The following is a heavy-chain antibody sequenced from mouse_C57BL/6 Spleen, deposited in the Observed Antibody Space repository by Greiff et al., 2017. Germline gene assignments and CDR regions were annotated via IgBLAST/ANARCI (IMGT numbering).Heavy chain of an antibody. D-gene: IGHD2-1*01. CDR1: GYTFTDYY. V-gene: IGHV1-26*01. CDR2: INPNNGGT. CDR3: ARRRLLYAMDY. J-gene: IGHJ4*01. Sequence: EVKLQQSGPELVKPGASVKISCKASGYTFTDYYMNWVKQSHGKSLEWIGDINPNNGGTSYNQKFKGKATLPVDQSSSTAYMELRSLTSEDSAVYYCARRRLLYAMDYWGQGTSVTVSS.